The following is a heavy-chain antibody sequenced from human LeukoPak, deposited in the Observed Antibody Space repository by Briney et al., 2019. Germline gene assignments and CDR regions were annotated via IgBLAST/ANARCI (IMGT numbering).Heavy chain of an antibody. Sequence: SETLSLTCAVYGGSFSGYYWSWIRQPPGKGLEWIGEINHSGSTNYNPSLKSRVTISVDTSKNQFSLKLSSVAAADTAVYYCARVAPHIVVVVAATRVGAFDIWGQGTMVTVSS. CDR1: GGSFSGYY. D-gene: IGHD2-15*01. CDR3: ARVAPHIVVVVAATRVGAFDI. CDR2: INHSGST. V-gene: IGHV4-34*01. J-gene: IGHJ3*02.